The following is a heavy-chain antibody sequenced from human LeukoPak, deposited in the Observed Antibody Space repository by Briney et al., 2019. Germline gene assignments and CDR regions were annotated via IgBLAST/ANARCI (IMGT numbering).Heavy chain of an antibody. J-gene: IGHJ6*03. CDR1: GFTFSSYE. D-gene: IGHD5-18*01. CDR2: ISSSGSTI. Sequence: GGSLRLSCAASGFTFSSYEMNWVRQAPGKGLEWVSYISSSGSTIYYADSVKGRFTISRDNAKNSLYLQMNSLRAEDTALYYCARGPNHGYGFLSYYYMDVWGKGTTVTVFS. CDR3: ARGPNHGYGFLSYYYMDV. V-gene: IGHV3-48*03.